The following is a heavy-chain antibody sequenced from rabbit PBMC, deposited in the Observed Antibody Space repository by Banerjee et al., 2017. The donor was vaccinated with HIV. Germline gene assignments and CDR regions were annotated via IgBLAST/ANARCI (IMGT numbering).Heavy chain of an antibody. V-gene: IGHV1S45*01. J-gene: IGHJ4*01. CDR3: ARRYSVNTGYYIFPNL. D-gene: IGHD1-1*01. Sequence: QEQLEESGGGLVKPEGSLTLTCTASGFSFSSSYWICWVRQAPGKGLEWIACIDGGSGDNTVYAIWAKGRFTISKISSTTVTLEMTSLTAADTATYFCARRYSVNTGYYIFPNLWGQGTLVTVS. CDR2: IDGGSGDNT. CDR1: GFSFSSSYW.